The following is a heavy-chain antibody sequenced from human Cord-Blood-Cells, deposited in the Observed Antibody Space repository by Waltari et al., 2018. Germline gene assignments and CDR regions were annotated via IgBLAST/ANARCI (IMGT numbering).Heavy chain of an antibody. D-gene: IGHD3-22*01. V-gene: IGHV4-39*01. J-gene: IGHJ4*02. CDR1: GGSISSSSYY. CDR3: ARGTIISYYYYDSSGSSFDY. Sequence: QLQLQESGPGLVKPSETLSLTCTVSGGSISSSSYYWGWIRQPPGKGLEWIGSIYYSGGTYYNPPLKRRVTISVDTSKNQFSLKLSSVTAADTAVYYCARGTIISYYYYDSSGSSFDYWGQGTLVTVSS. CDR2: IYYSGGT.